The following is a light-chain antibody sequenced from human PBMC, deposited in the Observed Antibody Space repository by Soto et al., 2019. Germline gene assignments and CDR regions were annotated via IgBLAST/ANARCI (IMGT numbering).Light chain of an antibody. CDR3: QQYGGSTRT. CDR1: QSVSSSS. J-gene: IGKJ1*01. V-gene: IGKV3-20*01. CDR2: DAS. Sequence: EIVLTQSPGTLSLSPGERATLSCRASQSVSSSSLAWYQQTRGQAPRXXIHDASSRATGIPDRFSGSGAGTEFTLTISRLEPEDFAVYYCQQYGGSTRTFGQGTKVDIK.